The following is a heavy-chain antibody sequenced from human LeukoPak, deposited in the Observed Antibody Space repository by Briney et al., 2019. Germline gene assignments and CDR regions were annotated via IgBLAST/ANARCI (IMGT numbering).Heavy chain of an antibody. Sequence: SETLSLSCTVSGGSMSSHYWGWIRQPPGKGLEWIGYIYYSGTTNYNSSFQSRVTISVDTPKNQFSLKLRSVTAADTAMYYCARVSRGNSVGGDYWGQGTLVTVSS. D-gene: IGHD4-23*01. J-gene: IGHJ4*02. V-gene: IGHV4-59*11. CDR2: IYYSGTT. CDR1: GGSMSSHY. CDR3: ARVSRGNSVGGDY.